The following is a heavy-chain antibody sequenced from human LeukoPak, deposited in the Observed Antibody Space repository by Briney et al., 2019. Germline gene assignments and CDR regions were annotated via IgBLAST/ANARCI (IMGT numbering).Heavy chain of an antibody. D-gene: IGHD3-3*01. CDR3: ARGYYDFWSGYPLFDP. J-gene: IGHJ5*02. Sequence: PSETLSLTCAVYGGSFSGYYWSWIRQPPGKGLEWMGEINHSGSTNYNPSLKSRVTRSVDTSKNQFSLTLRSVTAADTAVYSCARGYYDFWSGYPLFDPWGQGTLVTVSS. CDR2: INHSGST. V-gene: IGHV4-34*01. CDR1: GGSFSGYY.